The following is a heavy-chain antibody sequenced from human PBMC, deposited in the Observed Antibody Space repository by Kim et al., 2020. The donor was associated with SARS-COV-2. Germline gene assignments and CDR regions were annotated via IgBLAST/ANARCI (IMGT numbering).Heavy chain of an antibody. CDR3: ARGDHSSSWEGGKNDFDN. CDR1: GGSFSGYY. Sequence: SETLSLTCAVYGGSFSGYYWSWIRQPPGKGLEWIGEINHSGSTNYNPSLKSRVTISVDTSKNQFSLKLSPVTAADTAVYYCARGDHSSSWEGGKNDFDN. D-gene: IGHD6-13*01. CDR2: INHSGST. J-gene: IGHJ4*01. V-gene: IGHV4-34*01.